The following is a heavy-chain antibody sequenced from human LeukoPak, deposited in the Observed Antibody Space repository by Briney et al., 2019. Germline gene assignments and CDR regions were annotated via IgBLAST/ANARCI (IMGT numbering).Heavy chain of an antibody. Sequence: PSETLSLTCAVCGGSITGYYWSWIRQTPGRGLEWVGEIHYTGATSYNPSLKSRATISTDTSKNQFSLRLSSVTAADTAVYYCARGNILTGYCFDFWGQGALVTVSS. V-gene: IGHV4-34*01. D-gene: IGHD3-9*01. CDR3: ARGNILTGYCFDF. J-gene: IGHJ4*02. CDR1: GGSITGYY. CDR2: IHYTGAT.